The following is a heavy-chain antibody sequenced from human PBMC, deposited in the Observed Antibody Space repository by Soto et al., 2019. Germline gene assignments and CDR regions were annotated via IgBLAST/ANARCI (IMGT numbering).Heavy chain of an antibody. CDR1: GGSISSYY. D-gene: IGHD6-13*01. J-gene: IGHJ4*02. Sequence: SETLSLTCTVSGGSISSYYWSWIRQPPGKGLEWIGYIYYSGSTIYNPSLKSRVTISVDTSKNQFSLKLSSVTAADTAVYYCARSLSIAAAGIGYWGQGTLVTVSS. CDR3: ARSLSIAAAGIGY. CDR2: IYYSGST. V-gene: IGHV4-59*01.